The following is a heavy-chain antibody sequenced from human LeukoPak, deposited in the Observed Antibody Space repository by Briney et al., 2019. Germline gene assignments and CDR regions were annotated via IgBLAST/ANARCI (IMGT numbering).Heavy chain of an antibody. Sequence: GGSLRLSCAASGFTFSSYAMHWVRQAPGKGLEWVAVISYDGSNKYYADSVKGRFTISRDNSKNTLYLQMNSLRAEDTAVYYCARALDTTVTTGFDYWGQGTLVTVS. CDR2: ISYDGSNK. J-gene: IGHJ4*02. V-gene: IGHV3-30-3*01. D-gene: IGHD4-17*01. CDR1: GFTFSSYA. CDR3: ARALDTTVTTGFDY.